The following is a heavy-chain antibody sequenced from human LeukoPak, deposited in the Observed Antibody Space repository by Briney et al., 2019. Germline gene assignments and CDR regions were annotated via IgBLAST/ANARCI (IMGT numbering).Heavy chain of an antibody. J-gene: IGHJ4*02. Sequence: SETLSLTCAVYGGPFSGYYWSWIRQPPGKGLEWIGEINHSGSTNYNPSLKSRVTISADTSKNQFSLKLSSVTAADTAVYYCARVDRFGEIRHDYWGQGTLVTVSS. CDR2: INHSGST. CDR1: GGPFSGYY. V-gene: IGHV4-34*01. D-gene: IGHD3-10*01. CDR3: ARVDRFGEIRHDY.